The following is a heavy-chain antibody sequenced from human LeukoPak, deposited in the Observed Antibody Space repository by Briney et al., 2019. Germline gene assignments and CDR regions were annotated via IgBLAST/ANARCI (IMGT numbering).Heavy chain of an antibody. V-gene: IGHV3-7*05. CDR2: IKQDGSEK. Sequence: GGSLRLSCVASGFTFSRHLMSWVRQVPGRGLEWVANIKQDGSEKYYLDSVKGRFTISRDNAKNSLYLQMISLRAEDTAVYFCAREVITVTFGGLFFDPWGQGTLVTVSS. CDR1: GFTFSRHL. D-gene: IGHD3-16*01. CDR3: AREVITVTFGGLFFDP. J-gene: IGHJ5*02.